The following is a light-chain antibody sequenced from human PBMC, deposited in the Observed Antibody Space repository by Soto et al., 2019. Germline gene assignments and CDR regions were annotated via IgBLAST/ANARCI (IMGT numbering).Light chain of an antibody. CDR2: AAS. Sequence: DIQMTQSPSSVSASVGDRVTITCRASQGIGSWLAWYQQRPGKAPTLLIYAASSLQSGVPSRFSGSGAGTDFTLTISSLQPEDFATYYCQQANSFPRTFGQGTKVEIK. CDR3: QQANSFPRT. CDR1: QGIGSW. J-gene: IGKJ1*01. V-gene: IGKV1-12*01.